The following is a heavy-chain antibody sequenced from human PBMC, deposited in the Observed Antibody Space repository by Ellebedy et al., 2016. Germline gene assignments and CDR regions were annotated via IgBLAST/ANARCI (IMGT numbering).Heavy chain of an antibody. Sequence: GGSLRLSCAASGFTFSSYSMNWVRQAPGKGLEWVSSITESGTSLYYADSVKGRFTISRDDAKNSLSLQMNSLRAEDTAVYYCARAMFGFSYGKIDYWGQGTLVAVSS. J-gene: IGHJ4*02. CDR2: ITESGTSL. V-gene: IGHV3-21*01. CDR1: GFTFSSYS. CDR3: ARAMFGFSYGKIDY. D-gene: IGHD5-18*01.